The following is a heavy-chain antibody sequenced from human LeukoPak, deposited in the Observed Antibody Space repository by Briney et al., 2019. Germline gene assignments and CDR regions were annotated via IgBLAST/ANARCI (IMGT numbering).Heavy chain of an antibody. CDR2: IWYDGSNK. V-gene: IGHV3-33*01. J-gene: IGHJ3*02. CDR3: ARETEMITFGGVIVMPRSRQVPNAFDI. D-gene: IGHD3-16*02. CDR1: GFTFSSYG. Sequence: GGSLRLSCAASGFTFSSYGMHWVRQAPGKGLEWVAVIWYDGSNKYYADSVKGRFTISRDNSKNTLYLQMNSLRAEDTAVYYCARETEMITFGGVIVMPRSRQVPNAFDIWGQGTMVTVSS.